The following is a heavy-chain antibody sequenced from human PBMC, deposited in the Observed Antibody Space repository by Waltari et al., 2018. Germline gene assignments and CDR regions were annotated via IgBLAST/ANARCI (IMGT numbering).Heavy chain of an antibody. CDR2: VYSNGNT. D-gene: IGHD6-13*01. CDR3: AGYSSLDH. J-gene: IGHJ4*02. V-gene: IGHV3-53*01. CDR1: TVRSDD. Sequence: TVRSDDMWCARKAARGGLGLVALVYSNGNTQYADSVRGRSTISRDKSKNTLYLQMNSPRADDTAVYYCAGYSSLDHWGQGTLVTVS.